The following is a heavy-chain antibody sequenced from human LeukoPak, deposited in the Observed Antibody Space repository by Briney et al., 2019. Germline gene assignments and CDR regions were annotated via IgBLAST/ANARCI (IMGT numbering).Heavy chain of an antibody. D-gene: IGHD1-1*01. J-gene: IGHJ4*02. Sequence: GGSLRLSCAASGFTFSSYGMHWVRQAPGKGLECVAVISYDGSNKYYADSVKGRFTISRDNSKNTLYLQMNSLRAEDTAVYYCAKVEGTSDYFDYWGQGTLVTVSS. CDR3: AKVEGTSDYFDY. CDR1: GFTFSSYG. V-gene: IGHV3-30*18. CDR2: ISYDGSNK.